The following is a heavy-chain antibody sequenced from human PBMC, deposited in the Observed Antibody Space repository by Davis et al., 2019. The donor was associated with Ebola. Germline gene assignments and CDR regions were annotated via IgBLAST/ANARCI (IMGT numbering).Heavy chain of an antibody. D-gene: IGHD3-22*01. CDR1: GFTFNNYA. V-gene: IGHV3-30*03. J-gene: IGHJ6*04. Sequence: GGSLRLSCAASGFTFNNYAMHWVRQAPGKGLEWVALISYDVVNNYYADSVKGRFTISRDNSKNTLYLQMNSLRAEDTAVYYCAREEAKYYYDSSGYYSRSYGMDVWGKGTTVTVSS. CDR3: AREEAKYYYDSSGYYSRSYGMDV. CDR2: ISYDVVNN.